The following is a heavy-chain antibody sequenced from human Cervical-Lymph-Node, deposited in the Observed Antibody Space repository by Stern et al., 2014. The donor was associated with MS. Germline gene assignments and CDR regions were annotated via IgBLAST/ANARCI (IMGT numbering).Heavy chain of an antibody. V-gene: IGHV1-69*01. CDR1: GGTFSSYA. CDR3: ARVASCSGGSCYQPFDY. D-gene: IGHD2-15*01. J-gene: IGHJ4*02. CDR2: IIPIFGTA. Sequence: QVQLVQSGAEVKKPGSSVKVSCKASGGTFSSYAISWVRQAPGQGLEWMGGIIPIFGTANYAQKFQGRVTITADESTSTAYMELSSLRSEDTAVYYCARVASCSGGSCYQPFDYWGQGTLVTGSS.